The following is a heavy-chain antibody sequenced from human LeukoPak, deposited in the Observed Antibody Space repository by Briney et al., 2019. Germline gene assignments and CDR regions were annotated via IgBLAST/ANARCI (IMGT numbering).Heavy chain of an antibody. J-gene: IGHJ5*02. CDR3: AKEVYYNWFDP. CDR1: GFTFSVYA. D-gene: IGHD1-26*01. CDR2: IRGSGGST. Sequence: GGSLRLSCAASGFTFSVYAMSWVRQAPGKGLEWVSTIRGSGGSTYYADSVKGRFTISRDNSKNTLYLQMNSLRSDDTAVYYCAKEVYYNWFDPWGQGTLVTASS. V-gene: IGHV3-23*01.